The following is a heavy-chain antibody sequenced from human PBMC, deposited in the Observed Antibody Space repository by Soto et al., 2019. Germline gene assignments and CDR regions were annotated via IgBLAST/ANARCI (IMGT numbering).Heavy chain of an antibody. CDR1: GYSFTSYW. CDR3: ARGDYYDSSGYYAPRR. Sequence: PGESLKISCKGSGYSFTSYWIGWVRQMPGKGLEWMGIIYPGDSDTRYSPSFQGQVTISADKSISTAYLQWSSLKASDTAMYYCARGDYYDSSGYYAPRRWGQGTLVTVSS. V-gene: IGHV5-51*01. J-gene: IGHJ4*02. CDR2: IYPGDSDT. D-gene: IGHD3-22*01.